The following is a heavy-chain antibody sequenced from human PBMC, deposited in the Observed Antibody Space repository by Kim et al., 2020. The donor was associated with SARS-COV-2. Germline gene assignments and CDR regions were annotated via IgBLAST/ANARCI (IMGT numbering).Heavy chain of an antibody. D-gene: IGHD2-8*01. CDR3: ARHVSSYWYFDL. Sequence: NHNPPPEHRITMSGDTSKNQFSLKLTSVIAADTAVYYCARHVSSYWYFDLWGRGTLVTVSS. V-gene: IGHV4-59*08. J-gene: IGHJ2*01.